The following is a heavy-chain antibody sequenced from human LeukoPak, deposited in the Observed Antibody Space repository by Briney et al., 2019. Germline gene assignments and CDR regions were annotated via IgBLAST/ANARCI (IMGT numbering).Heavy chain of an antibody. CDR2: IYHSGST. CDR1: GFTFSSYSM. CDR3: ARDDTGVIRGIRFHY. J-gene: IGHJ4*02. V-gene: IGHV4-4*02. D-gene: IGHD3-10*01. Sequence: NPGGSLRLSCAASGFTFSSYSMNWVRQPPGKGLEWIGEIYHSGSTNHNPSLKSRVTISVDKSKSQFSLNLSSVTAADTAVYYCARDDTGVIRGIRFHYWGQGTLVTVSS.